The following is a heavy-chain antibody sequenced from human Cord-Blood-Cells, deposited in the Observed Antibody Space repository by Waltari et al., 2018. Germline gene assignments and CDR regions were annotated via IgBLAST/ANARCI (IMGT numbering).Heavy chain of an antibody. Sequence: QVQLQQWCAGLLKPSETLSPTCAVYGGSFSGYYFSWIRQPPSKGLEWMGEINHSGSTNCNPSLKSRVTISVDTSKNQFSLKLSSVTAADTAVYYCASERGSGSYLNWFDPWGQGTLVTVSS. V-gene: IGHV4-34*01. CDR2: INHSGST. CDR1: GGSFSGYY. D-gene: IGHD3-10*01. J-gene: IGHJ5*02. CDR3: ASERGSGSYLNWFDP.